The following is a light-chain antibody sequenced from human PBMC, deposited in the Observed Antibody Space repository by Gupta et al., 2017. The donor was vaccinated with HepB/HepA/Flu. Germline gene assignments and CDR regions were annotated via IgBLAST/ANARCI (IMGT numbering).Light chain of an antibody. V-gene: IGLV2-14*03. J-gene: IGLJ2*01. CDR2: DVS. CDR3: DSYTTSSTLV. CDR1: SSDVGGYNY. Sequence: QSALTQPASVSGSPGPSITISCTGTSSDVGGYNYVSWYQQHPGKAPNLMFYDVSDRPSGVASRFSGSKSGNTASLTISGPQEEDAADYYCDSYTTSSTLVFGGGTKVTVL.